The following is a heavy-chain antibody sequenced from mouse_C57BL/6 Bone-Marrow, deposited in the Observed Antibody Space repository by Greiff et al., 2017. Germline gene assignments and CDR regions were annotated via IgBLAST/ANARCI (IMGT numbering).Heavy chain of an antibody. CDR2: IDPSDSYT. Sequence: QVQLQQPGAELVRPGTSVKLSCKASGYTFTSYWMHWVKQRPGQGLEWIGVIDPSDSYTNYNQKFKGKATLTVDTSSSTAYMQLSILTSEDSAVYYCTPYGSSYPYWGQGTLVTVSA. J-gene: IGHJ3*01. CDR1: GYTFTSYW. D-gene: IGHD1-1*01. CDR3: TPYGSSYPY. V-gene: IGHV1-59*01.